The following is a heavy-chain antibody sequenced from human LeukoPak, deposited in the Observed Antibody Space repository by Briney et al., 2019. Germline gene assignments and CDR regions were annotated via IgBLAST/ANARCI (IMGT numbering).Heavy chain of an antibody. CDR2: IWADGSNK. J-gene: IGHJ5*02. CDR3: AKEHGGGFDP. D-gene: IGHD3-10*01. V-gene: IGHV3-30*02. Sequence: GGSLRLSCAASGFSFSDYGMHWVRQAPGKGLEWVAVIWADGSNKYYADSVKGRFTISRDNSKNTLYLQMNSLRAEDTAVYYCAKEHGGGFDPWGQGTLVTVSS. CDR1: GFSFSDYG.